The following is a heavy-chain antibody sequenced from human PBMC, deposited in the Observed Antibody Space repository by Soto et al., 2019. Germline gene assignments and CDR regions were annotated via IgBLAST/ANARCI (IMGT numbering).Heavy chain of an antibody. J-gene: IGHJ6*02. D-gene: IGHD2-2*03. V-gene: IGHV4-39*01. CDR2: IYSSENT. Sequence: SQTLSLTCTVSGGSVISNSYSWGLIRQSPGKGLEWIGTIYSSENTYYNPSLLSRVTISVDTSKNEFSLRLSSVTAADTAVYYCARLNGYCVSTNCHGYYGMDVWGQGTTVTVSS. CDR1: GGSVISNSYS. CDR3: ARLNGYCVSTNCHGYYGMDV.